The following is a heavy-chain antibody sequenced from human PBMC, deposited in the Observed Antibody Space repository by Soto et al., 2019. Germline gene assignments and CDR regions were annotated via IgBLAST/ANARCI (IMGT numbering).Heavy chain of an antibody. J-gene: IGHJ5*02. CDR3: ARAPYSSGWHHWFDP. Sequence: QVQLQESGPGLVKPSGTLSLTCAVSGGSISSSNWWSWVRQPPGKGLEWIGEIYHSGSTNYNPSLKSRVTISVDQSKNQFSLKLSSVTAADTAVYYCARAPYSSGWHHWFDPWGQGTLVTVSS. V-gene: IGHV4-4*02. D-gene: IGHD6-19*01. CDR2: IYHSGST. CDR1: GGSISSSNW.